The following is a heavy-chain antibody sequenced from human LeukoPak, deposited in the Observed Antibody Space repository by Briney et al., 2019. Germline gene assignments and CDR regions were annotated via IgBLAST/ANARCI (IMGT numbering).Heavy chain of an antibody. CDR2: ISSSSTYK. D-gene: IGHD2-15*01. CDR3: TRAFEGYCSSGRCPDFDY. Sequence: KAGGSLRLSCAASGFMLNSYVMNWVRQAPGKGLEWVSSISSSSTYKNYADSVRGRFTISRDNAKGLLYLQMNSLRAEDTAVYYCTRAFEGYCSSGRCPDFDYWGQGALVTVSS. CDR1: GFMLNSYV. V-gene: IGHV3-21*01. J-gene: IGHJ4*02.